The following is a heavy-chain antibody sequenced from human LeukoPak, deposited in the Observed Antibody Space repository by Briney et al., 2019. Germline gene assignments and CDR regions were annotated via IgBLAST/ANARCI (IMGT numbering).Heavy chain of an antibody. D-gene: IGHD5-18*01. CDR2: INLGGST. Sequence: SETLSLTCAVYADSPSDDYWSWIRQSPGKGLEWIGEINLGGSTNYNPSLKSRVIISIDTSKNQFSLKLPSVTAADPGVYYCATGSSPLWPPLTYFDSWGQGTLVTVSS. J-gene: IGHJ4*02. CDR3: ATGSSPLWPPLTYFDS. V-gene: IGHV4-34*01. CDR1: ADSPSDDY.